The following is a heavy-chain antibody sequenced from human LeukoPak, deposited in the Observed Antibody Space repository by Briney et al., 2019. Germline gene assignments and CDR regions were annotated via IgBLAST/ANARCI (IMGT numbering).Heavy chain of an antibody. D-gene: IGHD7-27*01. CDR3: AKDTQSGAFDI. V-gene: IGHV3-9*01. CDR2: ISWNSGSI. Sequence: GGSLRLSCAASGFTFDNYAMHWVRQAPGKGLEWVSGISWNSGSIGYADSVKGRFTIFRDNAKNSLFLQMNSLRAEDTALYYCAKDTQSGAFDIWGQGTMVTVSS. J-gene: IGHJ3*02. CDR1: GFTFDNYA.